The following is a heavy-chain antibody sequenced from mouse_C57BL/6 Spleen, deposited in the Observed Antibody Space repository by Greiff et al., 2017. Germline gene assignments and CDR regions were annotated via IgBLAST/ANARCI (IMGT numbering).Heavy chain of an antibody. CDR1: GFSLTSYG. CDR2: IWRGGST. D-gene: IGHD3-3*01. V-gene: IGHV2-5*01. J-gene: IGHJ3*01. CDR3: AIQLRGFAY. Sequence: VKVVESGPGLVQPSQSLSITCTVSGFSLTSYGVHWVRQSPGKGLAWLGVIWRGGSTDYNAAFMSRLSITKDNSKSQVFFKMNSLQADDTAIYYCAIQLRGFAYWGQGTLVTDSA.